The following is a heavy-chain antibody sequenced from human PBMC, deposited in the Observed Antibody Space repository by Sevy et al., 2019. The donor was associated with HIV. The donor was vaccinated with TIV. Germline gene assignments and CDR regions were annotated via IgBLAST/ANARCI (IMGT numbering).Heavy chain of an antibody. D-gene: IGHD4-17*01. CDR3: AKGPDYGDYVGWIDP. CDR1: GFTFSSSA. J-gene: IGHJ5*02. CDR2: ISGSGDST. V-gene: IGHV3-23*01. Sequence: GGSLRLSCVASGFTFSSSAMSWVRQAPGKGLEWVSTISGSGDSTYFADSVKGRFTIPRDNSKNTLYLQMDSLRAEGTAVYYCAKGPDYGDYVGWIDPWGQGTLVTVSS.